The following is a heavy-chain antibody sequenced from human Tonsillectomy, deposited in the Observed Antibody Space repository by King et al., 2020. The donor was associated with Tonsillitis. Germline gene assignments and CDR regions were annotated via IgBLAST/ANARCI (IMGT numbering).Heavy chain of an antibody. Sequence: QLQESGPGLVKPSETLSLTCTVSGGSISSYYWSWIRPPPGKGLEWIGYIYYSGSTNYNPSLKSRVTISVDTSKNQFSLKLSSVTAADTAVYYCARDTDFWSGYYRGDYYMDVWGKGTTVTVSS. D-gene: IGHD3-3*01. CDR3: ARDTDFWSGYYRGDYYMDV. CDR2: IYYSGST. V-gene: IGHV4-59*01. J-gene: IGHJ6*03. CDR1: GGSISSYY.